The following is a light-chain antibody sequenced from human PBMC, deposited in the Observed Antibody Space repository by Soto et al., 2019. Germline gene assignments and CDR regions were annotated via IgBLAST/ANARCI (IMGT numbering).Light chain of an antibody. Sequence: DIQMTQAPSTLSASVGDRVNITCRASQSISSWLAWYQQKPGKAPRLLIYKASNLEYGVPSRFSGSGSGTEFTPTVSGLQPDDFASYFCQQYSGYSWTFGQGTNVEIK. V-gene: IGKV1-5*03. CDR2: KAS. CDR3: QQYSGYSWT. CDR1: QSISSW. J-gene: IGKJ1*01.